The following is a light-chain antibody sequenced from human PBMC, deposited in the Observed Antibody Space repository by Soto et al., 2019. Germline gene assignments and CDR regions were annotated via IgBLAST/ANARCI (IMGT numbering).Light chain of an antibody. CDR3: AAWDDSLSGLV. CDR1: SSNIGTNY. Sequence: QSVLTQPPSASGTPRQRVIIPCSGSSSNIGTNYVYWYQQLPGTAPKLLIYRTNQRPSGVPERFSASKSGTSASLAISGLRSEDEADYYCAAWDDSLSGLVFGTGTKVTV. J-gene: IGLJ1*01. CDR2: RTN. V-gene: IGLV1-47*01.